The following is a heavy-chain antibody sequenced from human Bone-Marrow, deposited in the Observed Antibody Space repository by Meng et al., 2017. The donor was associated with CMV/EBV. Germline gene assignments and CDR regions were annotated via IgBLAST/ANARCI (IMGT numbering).Heavy chain of an antibody. D-gene: IGHD6-19*01. V-gene: IGHV4-39*06. Sequence: SETLSLTCTVSGGSIRSRNYHWAWIRQPPGKGLEWIGNIYYSGSTYYNPSLKSRVTISVDTSKNQFTLQLNSVTPEDTAVYYCARAVAVAGRGYWFDPWGQGTLVTVSS. CDR3: ARAVAVAGRGYWFDP. CDR2: IYYSGST. CDR1: GGSIRSRNYH. J-gene: IGHJ5*02.